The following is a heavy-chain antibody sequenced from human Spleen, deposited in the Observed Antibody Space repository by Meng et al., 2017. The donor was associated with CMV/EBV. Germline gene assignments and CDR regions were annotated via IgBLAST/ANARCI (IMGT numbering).Heavy chain of an antibody. CDR3: ARVQVTRTARSYFDH. CDR2: VNPNTGGA. CDR1: GYTFTTYD. J-gene: IGHJ4*02. V-gene: IGHV1-2*02. Sequence: ASVKVSCKASGYTFTTYDITWVRQAPGQGLEWMGWVNPNTGGANYAQKFQGRVNMTRDTSISTTYMELNRLRSDDTAVYYCARVQVTRTARSYFDHWGQGTLVTVSS. D-gene: IGHD2-21*02.